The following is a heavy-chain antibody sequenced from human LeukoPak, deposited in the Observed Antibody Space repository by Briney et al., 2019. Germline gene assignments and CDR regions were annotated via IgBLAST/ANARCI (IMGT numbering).Heavy chain of an antibody. V-gene: IGHV1-18*01. Sequence: ASVKVSCKASGYTFTSHGISWVRQAPGQGLEWMGWISAYNGNTNYAQKLQGRVTMTTDTSTSTAYMELRSLRSDDTAVYYCARELGYCSSTSCSRYFDLWGRGTLVTVSS. CDR2: ISAYNGNT. J-gene: IGHJ2*01. D-gene: IGHD2-2*01. CDR3: ARELGYCSSTSCSRYFDL. CDR1: GYTFTSHG.